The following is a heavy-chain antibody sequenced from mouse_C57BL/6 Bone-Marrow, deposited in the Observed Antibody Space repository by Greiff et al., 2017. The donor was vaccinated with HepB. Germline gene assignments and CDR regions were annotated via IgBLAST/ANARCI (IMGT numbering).Heavy chain of an antibody. V-gene: IGHV1-82*01. CDR1: GYAFSSSW. Sequence: QVQLQQSGPELVKPGASVKISCKASGYAFSSSWMNWVKQRPGKGLEGIGRIYPGDGDTNYNGKFKGKATLTADKSSSTAYMQISSLTSEDSAVYFCARKIYYQYYFDYCGQGTTLTVSS. CDR2: IYPGDGDT. CDR3: ARKIYYQYYFDY. D-gene: IGHD2-1*01. J-gene: IGHJ2*01.